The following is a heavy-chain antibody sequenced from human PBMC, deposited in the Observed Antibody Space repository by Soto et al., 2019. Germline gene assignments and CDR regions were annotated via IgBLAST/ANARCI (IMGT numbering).Heavy chain of an antibody. CDR1: GYSFTSYW. V-gene: IGHV5-51*01. Sequence: PGESLKISCKGSGYSFTSYWIGWVRQMPGKGLEWMGIIYPGDSDTRYSPSFQGQVTISADKSISTAYLQWSSLKASDTAMYYCARLYYYDSSGYYLDYYGMDVWGQGTTVTVSS. J-gene: IGHJ6*02. D-gene: IGHD3-22*01. CDR3: ARLYYYDSSGYYLDYYGMDV. CDR2: IYPGDSDT.